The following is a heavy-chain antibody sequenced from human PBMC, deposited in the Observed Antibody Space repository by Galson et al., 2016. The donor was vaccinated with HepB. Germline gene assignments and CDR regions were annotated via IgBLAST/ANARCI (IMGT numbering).Heavy chain of an antibody. CDR3: ARAPYLDLAAAAYYFDY. CDR1: GFTFDDYG. CDR2: INWNGGST. J-gene: IGHJ4*02. D-gene: IGHD6-13*01. V-gene: IGHV3-20*04. Sequence: SLRLSCAASGFTFDDYGMSWVRQTPGKGLEWVSGINWNGGSTGYADSVKGRFTISRDNAKNSLYLQMKSLRAEDTALYYCARAPYLDLAAAAYYFDYWGQGTLVTVSS.